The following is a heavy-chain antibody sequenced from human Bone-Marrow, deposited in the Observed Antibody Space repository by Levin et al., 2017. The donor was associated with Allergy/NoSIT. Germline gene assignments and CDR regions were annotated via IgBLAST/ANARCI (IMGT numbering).Heavy chain of an antibody. Sequence: PSETLSLTCTVSGGSISSGGFYWSWIRQHPGKGLEWIAYIYYNGGTYYNPSLKSRVTISVDTSTDQFSLKLNSMTAADTAVYFCARGTPKYMFDNWGQGSLVTVSS. CDR1: GGSISSGGFY. CDR2: IYYNGGT. V-gene: IGHV4-31*03. J-gene: IGHJ4*02. CDR3: ARGTPKYMFDN. D-gene: IGHD1-14*01.